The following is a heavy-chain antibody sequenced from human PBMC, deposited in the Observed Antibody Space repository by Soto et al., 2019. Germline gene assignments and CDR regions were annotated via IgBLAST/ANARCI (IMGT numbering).Heavy chain of an antibody. J-gene: IGHJ4*02. CDR3: VRGASLNFDY. CDR2: VNWNGGSI. V-gene: IGHV3-20*04. D-gene: IGHD1-26*01. Sequence: GGSLRLSCAASGFTFDDYGMSWARQAPGKGLEWVSGVNWNGGSIGYADSVKGRFTISRGNAKNSLYLQMNSLRAEDTAFYYCVRGASLNFDYWGQGTLVTVSS. CDR1: GFTFDDYG.